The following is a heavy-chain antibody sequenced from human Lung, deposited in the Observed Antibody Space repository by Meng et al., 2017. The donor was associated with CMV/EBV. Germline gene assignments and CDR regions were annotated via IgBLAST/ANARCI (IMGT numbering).Heavy chain of an antibody. V-gene: IGHV1-69*05. J-gene: IGHJ6*02. CDR2: IIPIFGIA. CDR1: VGTHSSYV. Sequence: VSRKASVGTHSSYVFSWVRQAPGTGREWMGGIIPIFGIANYEQKFQGRVMVTTDESTSTAYIELSSLRSEDTALYYCARDRTGDCSSTSCYNYDYYYGMDVWGQGTTVTVSS. D-gene: IGHD2-2*02. CDR3: ARDRTGDCSSTSCYNYDYYYGMDV.